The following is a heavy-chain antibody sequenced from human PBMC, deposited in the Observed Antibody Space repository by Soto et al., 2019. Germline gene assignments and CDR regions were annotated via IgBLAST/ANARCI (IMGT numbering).Heavy chain of an antibody. V-gene: IGHV4-59*01. CDR1: GCSISSYY. CDR3: ARMRNTLTGYPGHFDY. CDR2: IYYSGST. J-gene: IGHJ4*02. D-gene: IGHD3-9*01. Sequence: PSETLSLTCTVSGCSISSYYLSWIRQPPGKGLEWIGYIYYSGSTNYNPSLKSRVTISVDTSKNQFSLKLGSGHAGDTAVYYGARMRNTLTGYPGHFDYGGQGTLVTVS.